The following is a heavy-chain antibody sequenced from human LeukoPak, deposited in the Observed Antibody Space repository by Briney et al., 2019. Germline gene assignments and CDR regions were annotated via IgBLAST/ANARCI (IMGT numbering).Heavy chain of an antibody. J-gene: IGHJ5*02. Sequence: PGGSLRLSCAASGFTFSAYWMHWVRQAPGKGLVWVSRINSDGFSITYADSVKGRFTISRDNAKNSLYLQMNSLRAEDTAVYYCARPHYYGSGSLNWFDPWGQGTLVTVSS. CDR1: GFTFSAYW. CDR2: INSDGFSI. D-gene: IGHD3-10*01. V-gene: IGHV3-74*01. CDR3: ARPHYYGSGSLNWFDP.